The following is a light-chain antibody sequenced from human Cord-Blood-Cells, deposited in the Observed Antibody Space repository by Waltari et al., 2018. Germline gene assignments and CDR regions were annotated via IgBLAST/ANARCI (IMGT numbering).Light chain of an antibody. CDR1: SSDVGGYNY. CDR3: SSYTSSSTLV. V-gene: IGLV2-14*03. Sequence: QSALTQPASVSGSPGQSITISCTGTSSDVGGYNYVSWYQQHPGKAPKLMIYDVSNRPSGFCSPFAGSKSGNTASLTISGLQAEDEADYYCSSYTSSSTLVFGGGTKLTVL. J-gene: IGLJ3*02. CDR2: DVS.